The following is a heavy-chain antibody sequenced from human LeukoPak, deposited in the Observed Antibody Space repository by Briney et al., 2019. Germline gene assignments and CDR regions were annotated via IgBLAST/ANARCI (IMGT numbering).Heavy chain of an antibody. D-gene: IGHD4-17*01. CDR3: ARDADHGDSHNWFDP. CDR2: IYSSGSA. J-gene: IGHJ5*02. V-gene: IGHV4-4*08. CDR1: GASINNNF. Sequence: PSETLSLTCTVSGASINNNFWTWIRQPPGKGLEWIGYIYSSGSANYNPFLKSRVTISGDTSKNQISLKLTSVTAADTAVYYCARDADHGDSHNWFDPWGQGTLVTVSS.